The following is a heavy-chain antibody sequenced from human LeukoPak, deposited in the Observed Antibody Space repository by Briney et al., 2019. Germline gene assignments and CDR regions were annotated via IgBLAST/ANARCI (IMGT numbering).Heavy chain of an antibody. J-gene: IGHJ5*02. Sequence: ASAKVSCKASGYTFTSYGISWVRQAPGQGLEWMGWISAYNGNTNYAQKLQGRVTMTTDTSTSTAYMELRSLRSDDTAVYYCARLASSSSGNWFDPWGQGTLVTVSS. V-gene: IGHV1-18*01. D-gene: IGHD6-6*01. CDR1: GYTFTSYG. CDR3: ARLASSSSGNWFDP. CDR2: ISAYNGNT.